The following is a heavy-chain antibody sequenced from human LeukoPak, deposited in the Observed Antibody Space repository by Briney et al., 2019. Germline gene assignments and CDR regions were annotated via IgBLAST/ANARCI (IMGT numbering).Heavy chain of an antibody. CDR1: GGSISSYY. V-gene: IGHV4-59*08. J-gene: IGHJ5*02. CDR2: IYYSGST. D-gene: IGHD3-10*01. CDR3: ARSITMVRGERGWFDP. Sequence: SETLSLTCTVSGGSISSYYWSWIRQPPGKGLEWIGYIYYSGSTNYNPSLKSRVTISVDTSKNQFSLELSSVTAADTAVYYCARSITMVRGERGWFDPWGQGTLVTVSS.